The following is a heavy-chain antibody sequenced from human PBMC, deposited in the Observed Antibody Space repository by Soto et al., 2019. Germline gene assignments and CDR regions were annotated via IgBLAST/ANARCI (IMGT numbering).Heavy chain of an antibody. J-gene: IGHJ6*02. D-gene: IGHD3-16*01. CDR1: GFTFSSYW. V-gene: IGHV3-7*01. CDR2: IKQDGSEK. Sequence: QPGGSLRLSCAASGFTFSSYWMSWVRQAPGKGLEWVANIKQDGSEKYYVDSVKGRFTISRDNAKNSLYLQMNSLRAEDTAVYYYAREGFRGVMSYYGMYVWGQGTTVTISS. CDR3: AREGFRGVMSYYGMYV.